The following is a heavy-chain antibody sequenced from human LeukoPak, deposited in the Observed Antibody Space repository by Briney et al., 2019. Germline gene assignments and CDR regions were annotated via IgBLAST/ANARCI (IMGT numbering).Heavy chain of an antibody. Sequence: GGSLRLSCAASGLTLRSYWMNWLRQGPGKGLVWVSRINSDGSTTSYADSVKGRFTISRDNAKNTLYLQMNSLRAEDTAVYYCARGLLAYCGGDCYSHFDYWGQGTLVTVSS. CDR2: INSDGSTT. CDR1: GLTLRSYW. D-gene: IGHD2-21*02. CDR3: ARGLLAYCGGDCYSHFDY. J-gene: IGHJ4*02. V-gene: IGHV3-74*01.